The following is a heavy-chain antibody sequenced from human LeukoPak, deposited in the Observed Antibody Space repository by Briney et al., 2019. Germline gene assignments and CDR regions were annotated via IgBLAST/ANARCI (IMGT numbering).Heavy chain of an antibody. J-gene: IGHJ4*02. D-gene: IGHD4-23*01. Sequence: ASVKVSCKASGYTFTDYYMHWVRQAPGQGLEWMGWINLNRVGTNFPQRFQGRVTMTRDTSISTAPMDLSGLSSDDTAVYYCARDSSGGNWSLGYWGQGTLVSVS. CDR1: GYTFTDYY. CDR2: INLNRVGT. V-gene: IGHV1-2*02. CDR3: ARDSSGGNWSLGY.